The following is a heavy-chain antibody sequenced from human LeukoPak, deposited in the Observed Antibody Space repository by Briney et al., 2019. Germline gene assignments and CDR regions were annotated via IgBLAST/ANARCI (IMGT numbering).Heavy chain of an antibody. V-gene: IGHV4-39*07. CDR3: ARDEHSTKYYYGSGSYSRGDDAFDI. CDR2: IYYSGST. D-gene: IGHD3-10*01. J-gene: IGHJ3*02. CDR1: GGSISSSSYY. Sequence: PSETLSLTCTVSGGSISSSSYYWGWIRQPPGKGLEWIGSIYYSGSTYYNPSLKSRVTISVDTSKNQFSLKLSSVTAADTAVYYCARDEHSTKYYYGSGSYSRGDDAFDIWGQGAMVTVSS.